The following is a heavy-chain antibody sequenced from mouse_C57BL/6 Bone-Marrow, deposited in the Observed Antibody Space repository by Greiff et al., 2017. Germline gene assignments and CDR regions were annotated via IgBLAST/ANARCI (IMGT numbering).Heavy chain of an antibody. D-gene: IGHD5-1-1*01. J-gene: IGHJ1*03. CDR1: GYTFTSYW. CDR2: IEPSDSYT. CDR3: ARAGYPGYFDV. Sequence: VQLQQPGAELVMPGASVKLSCKASGYTFTSYWMHWVKQRPGQGLEWIGEIEPSDSYTNYNQKFKGKSTLTVDKSSSTADMQLSSLTSEDSAVNYCARAGYPGYFDVWGTGTTVTVSS. V-gene: IGHV1-69*01.